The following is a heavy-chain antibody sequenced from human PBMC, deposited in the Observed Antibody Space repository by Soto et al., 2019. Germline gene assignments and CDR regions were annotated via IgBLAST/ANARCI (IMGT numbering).Heavy chain of an antibody. J-gene: IGHJ6*02. Sequence: SVKVSCKASGGTFSSYAIIWVRQAPGQGLEWMGGIIPIFGTANYAQKFQGRVTITADESTSTAYMELSSLRSEDTAVYYCAKSLCSSTSCYGGYYYYYYGMDVWGQGTTVTVSS. CDR1: GGTFSSYA. CDR3: AKSLCSSTSCYGGYYYYYYGMDV. CDR2: IIPIFGTA. D-gene: IGHD2-2*01. V-gene: IGHV1-69*13.